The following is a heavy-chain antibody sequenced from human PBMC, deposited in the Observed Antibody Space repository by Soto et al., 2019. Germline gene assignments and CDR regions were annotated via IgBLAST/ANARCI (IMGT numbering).Heavy chain of an antibody. D-gene: IGHD3-22*01. V-gene: IGHV4-59*13. J-gene: IGHJ4*02. CDR3: AKAISDYYAPFDF. CDR2: VYYSGST. Sequence: SETLSLTCTVSGGSTNSYYWSWIRQPPGKGLEWIGYVYYSGSTKYNPSLKSRVTISIDRSKNRFSLKLNSVTAADTAVYYCAKAISDYYAPFDFWGQGTLVTVS. CDR1: GGSTNSYY.